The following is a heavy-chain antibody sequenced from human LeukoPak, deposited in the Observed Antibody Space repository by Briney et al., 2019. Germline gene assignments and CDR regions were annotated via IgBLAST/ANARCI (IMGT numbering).Heavy chain of an antibody. CDR2: INHSGST. D-gene: IGHD6-19*01. CDR1: GGSFSGYY. V-gene: IGHV4-34*01. J-gene: IGHJ4*02. Sequence: SETLSLTCAVYGGSFSGYYWSWIRQPPGKGLEWIGGINHSGSTNYNPSLKSRVTISVDTSKNQFSLKLSSVTAADTAVYYCARGNGIAVAGQGYYFDYWGQGTLVTVSS. CDR3: ARGNGIAVAGQGYYFDY.